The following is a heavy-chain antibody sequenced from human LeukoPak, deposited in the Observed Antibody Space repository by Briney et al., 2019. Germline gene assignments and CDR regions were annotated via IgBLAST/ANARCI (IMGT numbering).Heavy chain of an antibody. V-gene: IGHV3-48*01. CDR2: ISSSSSTI. CDR3: ARDRSSGSYYRYYFDY. D-gene: IGHD1-26*01. CDR1: GFTFSNFW. J-gene: IGHJ4*02. Sequence: GGSLRLSCSASGFTFSNFWMTWVRQAPGKGLEWVSYISSSSSTIYYADSVKGRFTISRDNAKNSLYLQMNSLRAEDTAVYYCARDRSSGSYYRYYFDYWGQGTLVTVSS.